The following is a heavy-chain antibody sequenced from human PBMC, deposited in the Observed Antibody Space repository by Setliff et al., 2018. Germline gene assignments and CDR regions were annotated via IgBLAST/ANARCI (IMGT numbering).Heavy chain of an antibody. CDR2: IYYRGDT. D-gene: IGHD1-1*01. J-gene: IGHJ4*02. CDR1: GASLNSGTYY. Sequence: SETLSLTCTVSGASLNSGTYYWGWIRQPPGKGLEWIGRIYYRGDTYYNPSLKGRLTISVDTAQNQFSLRLTSVTAADTAVYYCARTGTYRYFDYWGQGALVTISS. V-gene: IGHV4-39*01. CDR3: ARTGTYRYFDY.